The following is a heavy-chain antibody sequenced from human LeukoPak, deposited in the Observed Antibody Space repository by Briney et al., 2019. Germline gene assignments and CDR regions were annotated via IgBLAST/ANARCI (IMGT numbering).Heavy chain of an antibody. Sequence: PGGSLRLSCAASGFTFSSYEMNWVRQAPGKGLEWVSYISSSGSTIYYADSVKGRFTISRDNAKNSLYLQMNRLRAEDTAVYYCATINSYGPFDYWGQGTLVTVSS. J-gene: IGHJ4*02. CDR3: ATINSYGPFDY. CDR2: ISSSGSTI. CDR1: GFTFSSYE. D-gene: IGHD5-18*01. V-gene: IGHV3-48*03.